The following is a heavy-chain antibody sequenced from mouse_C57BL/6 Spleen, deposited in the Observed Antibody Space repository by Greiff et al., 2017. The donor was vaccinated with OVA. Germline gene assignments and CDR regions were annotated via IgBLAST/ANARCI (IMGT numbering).Heavy chain of an antibody. CDR2: ISNGGGST. CDR3: AALRGAY. Sequence: EVKVVESGGGLVQPGGSLKLSCAASGFTFSDYYMYWVRQTPEKRLEWVAYISNGGGSTYYPDTVKGRFTISRDNAKNTLYLQMSRLKSEDTAMYYCAALRGAYWGQGTLVTVSA. CDR1: GFTFSDYY. D-gene: IGHD1-1*01. V-gene: IGHV5-12*01. J-gene: IGHJ3*01.